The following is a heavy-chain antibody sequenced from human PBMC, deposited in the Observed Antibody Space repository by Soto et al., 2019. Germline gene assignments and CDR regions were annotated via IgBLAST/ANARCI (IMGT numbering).Heavy chain of an antibody. Sequence: NPSETLSLTCTVSGGSISIYYWSLIRQAAGKGLEWIGRIYTSGSTNYNPSLKSRVTMSVDTSKNPFSLKLSSVTAADTAVYYCARGTKVYYDYGTDVWGQGTTVTVS. J-gene: IGHJ6*02. CDR3: ARGTKVYYDYGTDV. CDR1: GGSISIYY. D-gene: IGHD1-7*01. V-gene: IGHV4-4*07. CDR2: IYTSGST.